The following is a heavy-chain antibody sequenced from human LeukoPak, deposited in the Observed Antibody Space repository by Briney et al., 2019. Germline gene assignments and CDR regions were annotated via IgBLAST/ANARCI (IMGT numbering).Heavy chain of an antibody. V-gene: IGHV4-59*12. CDR2: IYYSGST. CDR3: ARDSRINDWSGY. J-gene: IGHJ4*02. Sequence: SETLSLTCTVSGGSISRYYWSWIRQPPGKGLEGIGNIYYSGSTNYNPSLKSRVTLSVDTSKNQFSLKLSSVTAADTAVYYCARDSRINDWSGYWGQGTLVTVSS. CDR1: GGSISRYY. D-gene: IGHD3-9*01.